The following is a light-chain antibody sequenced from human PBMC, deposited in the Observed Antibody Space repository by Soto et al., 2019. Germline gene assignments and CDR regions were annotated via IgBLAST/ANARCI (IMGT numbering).Light chain of an antibody. CDR2: DGT. CDR3: CSYVTTPEI. J-gene: IGLJ1*01. Sequence: AQPRSGKGSSAQLLTIACTGTSSDVDDYRYVSWYQQYPGKAPKLVIYDGTKRPSGVPDRFSGSNSGNTASLTISGLQAEDEADYYCCSYVTTPEIFGTGTKV. CDR1: SSDVDDYRY. V-gene: IGLV2-11*01.